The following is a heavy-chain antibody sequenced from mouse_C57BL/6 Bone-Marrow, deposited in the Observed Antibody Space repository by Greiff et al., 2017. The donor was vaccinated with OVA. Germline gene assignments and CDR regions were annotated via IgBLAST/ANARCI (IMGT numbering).Heavy chain of an antibody. D-gene: IGHD1-1*01. Sequence: QVHVKQPGAELVKPGASVKVSCKASGYTFTSYWMHWVKQRPGQGLEWIGRIHPSDSDTNYNQKFKGKATLTVDKSSSTAYMQLSSLTSEDSAVYVCARASSYGGIPRAMDYWGQGTSVTVSS. CDR2: IHPSDSDT. J-gene: IGHJ4*01. CDR3: ARASSYGGIPRAMDY. V-gene: IGHV1-74*01. CDR1: GYTFTSYW.